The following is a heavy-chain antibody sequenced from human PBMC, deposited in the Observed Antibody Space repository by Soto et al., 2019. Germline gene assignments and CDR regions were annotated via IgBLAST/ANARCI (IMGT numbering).Heavy chain of an antibody. CDR1: GGSISGSSYF. Sequence: QLQLQESGPGLVKPSETLSLTCTVSGGSISGSSYFWGWIRQPPGKGLEWIGSIYFSGRASYNPTLRSRLTISVDTSTNGFSLQLSSVSAADTGVYYCAIHAGDSSERRWFDPWGQGSLVTVSS. J-gene: IGHJ5*02. CDR3: AIHAGDSSERRWFDP. CDR2: IYFSGRA. D-gene: IGHD6-19*01. V-gene: IGHV4-39*01.